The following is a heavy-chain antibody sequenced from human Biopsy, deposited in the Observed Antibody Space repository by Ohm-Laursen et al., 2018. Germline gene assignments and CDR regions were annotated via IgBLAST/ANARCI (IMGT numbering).Heavy chain of an antibody. CDR1: GGSFSGYY. D-gene: IGHD1-26*01. CDR2: INHSGNT. V-gene: IGHV4-34*01. J-gene: IGHJ4*02. CDR3: ARVGVGAPSIDYFDS. Sequence: SETLSLTCAVSGGSFSGYYWTWIRQAPGKGLEWIAEINHSGNTNYNPSLKSRVTISVDTSKKQFSLKLSSVTAADTAVYYCARVGVGAPSIDYFDSWGQGALVTVSS.